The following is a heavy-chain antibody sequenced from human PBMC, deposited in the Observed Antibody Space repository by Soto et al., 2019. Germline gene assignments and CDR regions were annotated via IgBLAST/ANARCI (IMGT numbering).Heavy chain of an antibody. CDR2: FYSGART. Sequence: PGGSLRLSCATSGFTASPNYMTWVRQAPEKGLEWVAIFYSGARTYYRDSVKGRFTISRDRSKSTLFLQMNNLTAEDTAVYFCASDLSPYYYYALDVWGPGTTVTVAS. CDR1: GFTASPNY. CDR3: ASDLSPYYYYALDV. D-gene: IGHD3-16*02. V-gene: IGHV3-53*03. J-gene: IGHJ6*02.